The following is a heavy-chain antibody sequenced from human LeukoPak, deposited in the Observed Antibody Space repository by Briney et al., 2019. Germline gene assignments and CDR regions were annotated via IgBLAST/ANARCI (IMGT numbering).Heavy chain of an antibody. Sequence: GRSLRLSCAASGFTFDDYAMHWVRQAPGKGLEWVSGISWNSGSIGYADSVKGRFTISRDNSKNTLYLQMNSLRAEDSAVYYCARPTGYLDAFDIWGQGTMVTVSS. CDR1: GFTFDDYA. CDR2: ISWNSGSI. CDR3: ARPTGYLDAFDI. D-gene: IGHD3-9*01. J-gene: IGHJ3*02. V-gene: IGHV3-9*01.